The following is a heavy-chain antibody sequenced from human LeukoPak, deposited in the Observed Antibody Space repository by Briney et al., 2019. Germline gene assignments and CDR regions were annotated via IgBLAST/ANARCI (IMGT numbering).Heavy chain of an antibody. V-gene: IGHV3-23*01. Sequence: GGSLRLSCAASGFTFSSYGMSWVRQAPGKGLEWVSAISGSGGSTYYADSVKGRFTISRDNSKNTLYLQMNSLRAEDTAVYYCAKVFSSSWYGEDAFDIWGQGTMVTVSS. CDR1: GFTFSSYG. D-gene: IGHD6-13*01. J-gene: IGHJ3*02. CDR3: AKVFSSSWYGEDAFDI. CDR2: ISGSGGST.